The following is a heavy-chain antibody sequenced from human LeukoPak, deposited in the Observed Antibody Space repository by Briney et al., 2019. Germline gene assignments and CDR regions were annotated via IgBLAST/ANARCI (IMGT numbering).Heavy chain of an antibody. CDR3: ARHQGYYYYYMDV. J-gene: IGHJ6*03. V-gene: IGHV4-4*09. CDR2: IYTSGST. Sequence: SETLSLTCTVSGGSISSYYWSWIRQPPGKGLEWIGYIYTSGSTNYNPSLKSRVTISVDTSKNQLSLKLSSVTAADTAVYYCARHQGYYYYYMDVWGKGTTVTVSS. CDR1: GGSISSYY.